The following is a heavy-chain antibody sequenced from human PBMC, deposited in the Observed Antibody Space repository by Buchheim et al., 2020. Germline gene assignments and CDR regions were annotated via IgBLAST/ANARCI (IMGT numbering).Heavy chain of an antibody. J-gene: IGHJ4*02. V-gene: IGHV3-48*04. CDR2: ISSSSSTI. D-gene: IGHD3-10*01. CDR1: GFTFSSYS. CDR3: ARVLPMVRGVIFDY. Sequence: EVQLVESGGGLVQPGGSLRLSCAASGFTFSSYSMNWVRQAPGKGLEWVSYISSSSSTIYYADSVKGRFTISRDNAKNSLYLPMNSLRAEDTAVYYCARVLPMVRGVIFDYWGQGTL.